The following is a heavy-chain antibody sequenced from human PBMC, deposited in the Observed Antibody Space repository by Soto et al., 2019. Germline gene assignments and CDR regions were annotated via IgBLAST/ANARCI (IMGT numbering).Heavy chain of an antibody. CDR3: ARVDIAVAGGAYYFDY. CDR1: GFTFSSYA. D-gene: IGHD6-19*01. CDR2: ISYDGSNK. J-gene: IGHJ4*02. V-gene: IGHV3-30-3*01. Sequence: PGGSLRLSCAASGFTFSSYAMHWVRQAPGKGLEWVAVISYDGSNKYYADSVKGRFTISRDNSKNTLYLQMNSLRAEDTAVYYCARVDIAVAGGAYYFDYWGQGTLVTVSS.